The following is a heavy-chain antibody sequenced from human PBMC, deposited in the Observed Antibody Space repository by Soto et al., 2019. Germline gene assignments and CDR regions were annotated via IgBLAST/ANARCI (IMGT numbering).Heavy chain of an antibody. CDR2: IDPSDSYT. V-gene: IGHV5-10-1*01. Sequence: KPRGESLKISCKGSGYSFTSYWISWVRQMPGKGLEWMGRIDPSDSYTNNSPSFQGHVTISADKSISTAYLQWSGRKASDTAMYYCARHTGGGWRMNWFDPWGKEPLVTVPS. J-gene: IGHJ5*02. CDR3: ARHTGGGWRMNWFDP. CDR1: GYSFTSYW. D-gene: IGHD6-19*01.